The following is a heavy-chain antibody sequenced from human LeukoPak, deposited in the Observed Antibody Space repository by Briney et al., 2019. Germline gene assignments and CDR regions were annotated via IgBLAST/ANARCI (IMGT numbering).Heavy chain of an antibody. CDR3: TTTPYGSGTHFDY. CDR1: GFTFTSAW. CDR2: IKSKTDGGTT. J-gene: IGHJ4*02. Sequence: PGGSLRLSCAASGASGFTFTSAWMTWVRQAPGKGLEWVGHIKSKTDGGTTDYAAPVEGRFTISTDDSKNTLYLQMTSLKTEDTAVYYCTTTPYGSGTHFDYWGQGTLVTVSS. V-gene: IGHV3-15*01. D-gene: IGHD3-10*01.